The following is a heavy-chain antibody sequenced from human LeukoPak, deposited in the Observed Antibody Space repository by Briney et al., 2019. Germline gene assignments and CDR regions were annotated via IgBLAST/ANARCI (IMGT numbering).Heavy chain of an antibody. V-gene: IGHV4-34*01. CDR2: INHSGST. CDR3: ARGLVRYSSSWCDY. J-gene: IGHJ4*02. Sequence: SETLSLTCAVYGGSFSGYYWSWIRQPPGKGLEWIGEINHSGSTNYNPSLKSRVTISVDTSKNQFSLKLSSVTAADTAVYYCARGLVRYSSSWCDYWGQGTLVTASS. CDR1: GGSFSGYY. D-gene: IGHD6-13*01.